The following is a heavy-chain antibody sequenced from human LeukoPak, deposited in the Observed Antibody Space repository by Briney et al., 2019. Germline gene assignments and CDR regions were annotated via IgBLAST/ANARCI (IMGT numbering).Heavy chain of an antibody. CDR1: GGTFSSYV. V-gene: IGHV1-69*13. D-gene: IGHD6-19*01. CDR2: IIPIFGTA. Sequence: ASVKVSCKASGGTFSSYVISWVRQAPGQGLEWMGGIIPIFGTANYAQKFQGRVTITADESTRTAYMELSSLRSEDTAVYYCARDSGWVSENFDYWGQGTLVTVSS. J-gene: IGHJ4*02. CDR3: ARDSGWVSENFDY.